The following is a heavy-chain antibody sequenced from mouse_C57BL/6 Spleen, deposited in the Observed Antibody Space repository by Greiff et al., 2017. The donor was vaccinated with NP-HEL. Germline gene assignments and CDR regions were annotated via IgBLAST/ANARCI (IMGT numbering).Heavy chain of an antibody. V-gene: IGHV1-85*01. CDR2: IYPRDGST. CDR3: AGGAYDGWFAY. CDR1: GYTFTSYD. Sequence: QVQLQQSGPELVKPGASVKLSCKASGYTFTSYDINWVKQRPGQGLEWIGWIYPRDGSTKYNEKFKGKATLTVDTSSSTAYMELHSLTSEDSAVYFCAGGAYDGWFAYWGQGTLVTVSA. J-gene: IGHJ3*01. D-gene: IGHD2-12*01.